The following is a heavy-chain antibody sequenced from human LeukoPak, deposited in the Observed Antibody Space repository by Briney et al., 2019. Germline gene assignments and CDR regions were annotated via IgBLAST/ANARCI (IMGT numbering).Heavy chain of an antibody. J-gene: IGHJ4*02. V-gene: IGHV3-9*01. Sequence: PARSLRLSCAASGFTFDDYAMHWVRQAPGKGLEWVSGISWNSGSIGYADSVKGRFTISRDNAKNSLYLQMNSLRAEDTALYYCAKDMHAGLVVNLAYWGQGTLVSVSS. D-gene: IGHD2-21*01. CDR2: ISWNSGSI. CDR1: GFTFDDYA. CDR3: AKDMHAGLVVNLAY.